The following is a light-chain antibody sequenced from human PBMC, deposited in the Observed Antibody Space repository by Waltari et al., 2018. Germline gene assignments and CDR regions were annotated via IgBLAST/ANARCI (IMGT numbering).Light chain of an antibody. CDR3: SSYARNRVL. CDR2: AVT. CDR1: SRDLGRYDL. Sequence: QSALTQPASVSGSPGQSITISCPGTSRDLGRYDLFSWYQQDPRNAPPLRLYAVTKRPSVVCNRFSGSKSGNTASLTIAGLQAEDEADYYCSSYARNRVLFGGGTKLTVL. J-gene: IGLJ2*01. V-gene: IGLV2-23*02.